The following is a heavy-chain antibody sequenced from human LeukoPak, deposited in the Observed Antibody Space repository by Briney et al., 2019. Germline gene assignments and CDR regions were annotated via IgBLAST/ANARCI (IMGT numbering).Heavy chain of an antibody. Sequence: GGSLRLSCAASGFTFSSYWMHWVRQAPGKGLVWVSRINSDGSSTSYADSVKGRFTTSRDNAKNTLYLQMNSLRAEDTAVYYCARGGEVLLWFGELSWFDPWGQGTLVTVSS. J-gene: IGHJ5*02. CDR3: ARGGEVLLWFGELSWFDP. V-gene: IGHV3-74*01. CDR1: GFTFSSYW. CDR2: INSDGSST. D-gene: IGHD3-10*01.